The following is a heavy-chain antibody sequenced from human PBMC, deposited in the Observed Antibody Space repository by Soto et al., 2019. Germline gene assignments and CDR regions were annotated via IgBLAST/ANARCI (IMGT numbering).Heavy chain of an antibody. CDR2: IYWDDDK. V-gene: IGHV2-5*02. D-gene: IGHD6-25*01. CDR1: GFSLSTSGVG. CDR3: AHRMASGFFDY. Sequence: GSTQVKTTQTITMIYILSGFSLSTSGVGAGWIRQPPGKALEWLAFIYWDDDKRYSPSLKNRLTIAKDTSKNQVVLTMTNMDPVDTATYYCAHRMASGFFDYWGQGTLVTVSS. J-gene: IGHJ4*02.